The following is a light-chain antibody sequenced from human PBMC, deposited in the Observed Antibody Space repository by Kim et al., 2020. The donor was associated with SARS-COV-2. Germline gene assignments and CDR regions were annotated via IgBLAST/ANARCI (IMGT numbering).Light chain of an antibody. J-gene: IGKJ1*01. CDR2: QAS. Sequence: DIQMTQSPSTLSAFVGNRVTITCRASQSFDSWLAWYQQKPGKAPKLLIYQASKLASGVPSRFSGSGSGTDFTLTISNLQPDDSAIYYCKQYETYWRFGPGTKVEIK. CDR1: QSFDSW. CDR3: KQYETYWR. V-gene: IGKV1-5*03.